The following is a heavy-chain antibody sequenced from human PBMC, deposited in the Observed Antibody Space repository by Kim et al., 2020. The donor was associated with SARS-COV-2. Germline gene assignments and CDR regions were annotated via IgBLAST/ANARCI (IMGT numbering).Heavy chain of an antibody. V-gene: IGHV4-39*01. J-gene: IGHJ6*02. CDR3: ARFSPHYGMDV. Sequence: SETLSLTCTVSGGSISSSSYYWGWIRQPPGKGLEWIGSIYYSGSTYYNPSLKSRVTISVDTSKNQFSLKLSSVTAADTAVYYCARFSPHYGMDVWGQGTTVTVSS. CDR2: IYYSGST. CDR1: GGSISSSSYY.